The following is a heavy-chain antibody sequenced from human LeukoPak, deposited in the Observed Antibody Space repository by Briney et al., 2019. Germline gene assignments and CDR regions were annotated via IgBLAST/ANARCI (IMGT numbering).Heavy chain of an antibody. V-gene: IGHV3-7*03. CDR2: IKQDGSEK. Sequence: GGSLRLSCAASGFIFRSYWMSWVRQAPGKGLEWVANIKQDGSEKNYVDSVKGRFTISRDNAKNSLYLQMNSLRAEDTAVYYCAKGGKWDVTPFDYWGQGTLVTVSS. J-gene: IGHJ4*02. CDR3: AKGGKWDVTPFDY. D-gene: IGHD1-26*01. CDR1: GFIFRSYW.